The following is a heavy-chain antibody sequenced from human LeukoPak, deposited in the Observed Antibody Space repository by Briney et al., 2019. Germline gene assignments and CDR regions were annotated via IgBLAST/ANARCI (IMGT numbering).Heavy chain of an antibody. CDR3: ARLTSGSYYQIVDY. CDR1: GFTFSSYS. J-gene: IGHJ4*02. CDR2: ISSSSSYI. V-gene: IGHV3-21*01. Sequence: GGSLRLSCAASGFTFSSYSMNWVSQAPGKGLEWVSSISSSSSYIYYADSVKGRFTISRDNAKNSLYLQMNSLRAEDTAVYYCARLTSGSYYQIVDYWGQGTLVTVSS. D-gene: IGHD1-26*01.